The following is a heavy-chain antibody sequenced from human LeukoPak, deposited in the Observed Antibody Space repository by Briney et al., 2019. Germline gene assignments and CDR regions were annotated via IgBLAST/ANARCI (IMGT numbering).Heavy chain of an antibody. D-gene: IGHD2-15*01. J-gene: IGHJ3*02. CDR3: ASEVIVVVVAATPHPFDI. CDR1: GFTFSSYG. V-gene: IGHV3-30*02. Sequence: GGSLRLSCAASGFTFSSYGMHWVRQAPGKGLEWVAFIRYDGSNKYYADSVKGRFTISRDNSKNTLYLQMNSLRAEDTAVYYCASEVIVVVVAATPHPFDIWGQVTMVTVSS. CDR2: IRYDGSNK.